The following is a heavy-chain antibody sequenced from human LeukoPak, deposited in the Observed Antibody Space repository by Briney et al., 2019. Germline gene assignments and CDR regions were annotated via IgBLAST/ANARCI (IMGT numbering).Heavy chain of an antibody. J-gene: IGHJ4*02. CDR2: FHPSSGGA. CDR1: AYTFSDYY. V-gene: IGHV1-2*02. D-gene: IGHD2/OR15-2a*01. CDR3: AIKRIHGNPFDY. Sequence: ASVKVSCKSSAYTFSDYYVHWVRQAPGQGLEWTGWFHPSSGGAGYAQKFQGRVIMTRDTSISTAYMQLTRLTSDDTAAYYYAIKRIHGNPFDYWGQGTLVTVSS.